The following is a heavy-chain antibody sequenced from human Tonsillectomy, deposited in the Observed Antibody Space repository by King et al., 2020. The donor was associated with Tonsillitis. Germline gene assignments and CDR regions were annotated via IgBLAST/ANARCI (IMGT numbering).Heavy chain of an antibody. J-gene: IGHJ4*02. V-gene: IGHV2-70*04. Sequence: VTLKESGPALVKPTQTLTLTCTLSGFSLSTTGMRVSWIRQPPGKALEWLAHIDWDDDKLYSTSLRTRLTISTDTSKNQVVLTMTNMDPVDTATYYCARTPTMTAAGAYFDHWGQGTLVTVSS. CDR1: GFSLSTTGMR. D-gene: IGHD6-13*01. CDR2: IDWDDDK. CDR3: ARTPTMTAAGAYFDH.